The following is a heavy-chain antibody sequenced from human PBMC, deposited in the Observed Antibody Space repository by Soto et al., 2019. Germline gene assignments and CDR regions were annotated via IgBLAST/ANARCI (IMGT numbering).Heavy chain of an antibody. Sequence: QVQLQESGPGLVKPSQTLSLTCTVSGGSISSGGYYWSWIRQHPGKGLEWIGYIYYSGSTYYNPSLKSRVTISVDTSKNQFSLKLSSVTAADTAVYYCASGYSGYDNIAAALHSWFDPWGQGTLVTVSS. CDR1: GGSISSGGYY. J-gene: IGHJ5*02. V-gene: IGHV4-31*03. CDR2: IYYSGST. D-gene: IGHD5-12*01. CDR3: ASGYSGYDNIAAALHSWFDP.